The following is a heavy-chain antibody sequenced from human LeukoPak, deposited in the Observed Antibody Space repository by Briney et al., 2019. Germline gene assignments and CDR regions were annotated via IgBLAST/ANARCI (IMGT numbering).Heavy chain of an antibody. V-gene: IGHV3-49*04. Sequence: GGSLRLSCAASGFTLDDYGMSWVRQAPGKGLEWVGFIRSKTYGGAADYGASVKGRFTIYRDDSKSIAYLQMNSLEIEDTAVYYCTRVGIAIIGRDPVDYWGQGTLVTVSS. CDR2: IRSKTYGGAA. J-gene: IGHJ4*02. CDR1: GFTLDDYG. CDR3: TRVGIAIIGRDPVDY. D-gene: IGHD2-21*01.